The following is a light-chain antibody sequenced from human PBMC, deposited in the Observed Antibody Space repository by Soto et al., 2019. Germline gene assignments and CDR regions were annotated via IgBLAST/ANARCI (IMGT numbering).Light chain of an antibody. J-gene: IGLJ3*02. CDR2: EVS. CDR1: SSDVGGYNY. CDR3: SSYTSSSTPWV. V-gene: IGLV2-14*01. Sequence: QPASVSGSPGQSITISCTGTSSDVGGYNYVSWYQQHPGKAPKLMIYEVSNRPSGVSNRFSGSKSGNTASLTISWLQAEDEADYYCSSYTSSSTPWVFGGGTKLTVL.